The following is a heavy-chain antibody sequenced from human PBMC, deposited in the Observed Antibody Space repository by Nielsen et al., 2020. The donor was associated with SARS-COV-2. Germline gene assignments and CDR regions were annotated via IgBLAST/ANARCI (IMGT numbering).Heavy chain of an antibody. D-gene: IGHD3-3*01. CDR2: IIPILVKP. CDR1: GGTFSSHA. Sequence: SVKVSCKASGGTFSSHAINWVRQAPGQGLEWMGRIIPILVKPNYPQHFQGRVTITVDKSTNTVHMELSSLTSEDTAVYYCARASGSDFRRGYYFDNWGQGTLVTVSS. V-gene: IGHV1-69*04. J-gene: IGHJ4*02. CDR3: ARASGSDFRRGYYFDN.